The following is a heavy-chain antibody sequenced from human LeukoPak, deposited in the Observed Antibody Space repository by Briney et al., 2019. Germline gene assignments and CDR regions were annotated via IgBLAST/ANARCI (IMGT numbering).Heavy chain of an antibody. J-gene: IGHJ4*02. D-gene: IGHD2-2*01. CDR1: GYSFNTYW. Sequence: GESLKISCRGSGYSFNTYWIGWVRQMPGKGLEWMGIIYPGDSDTRYSPSFQGQVTMSADKSINTAYLQWSSRKASDTAMYYCARRQGCSSTSCPPDYWGQGTLVTVSS. CDR3: ARRQGCSSTSCPPDY. CDR2: IYPGDSDT. V-gene: IGHV5-51*01.